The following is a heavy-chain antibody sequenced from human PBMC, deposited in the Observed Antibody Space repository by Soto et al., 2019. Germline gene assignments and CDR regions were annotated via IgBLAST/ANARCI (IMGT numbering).Heavy chain of an antibody. CDR2: INVANGDT. CDR3: ARKDYYGAGIYYFDH. D-gene: IGHD3-10*01. Sequence: QVQLVQSGAEVKKPGASVKVSCKASGYTFTAYPMHWVRQAPGQRLDWMVWINVANGDTGYSQKFQGRVTVTRDTSASTVYMELSSLTSEDTAVYYCARKDYYGAGIYYFDHWGQGTLVTVSS. V-gene: IGHV1-3*01. CDR1: GYTFTAYP. J-gene: IGHJ4*02.